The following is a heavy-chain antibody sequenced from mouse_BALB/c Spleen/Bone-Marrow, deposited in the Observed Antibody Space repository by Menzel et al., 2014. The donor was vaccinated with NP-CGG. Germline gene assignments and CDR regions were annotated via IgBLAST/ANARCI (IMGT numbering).Heavy chain of an antibody. Sequence: VKLMESGPGLVAPSHSLSITYTVSGFSLSRYSIHWIRQPPGNGLEWLGMIWGGGSTDYNSALKSRLSISKDNSKSQVFLKMNSLQTDDTAIYYCARNLRDPFAYWGQGTLVTVSA. V-gene: IGHV2-6-4*01. CDR1: GFSLSRYS. CDR3: ARNLRDPFAY. CDR2: IWGGGST. J-gene: IGHJ3*01.